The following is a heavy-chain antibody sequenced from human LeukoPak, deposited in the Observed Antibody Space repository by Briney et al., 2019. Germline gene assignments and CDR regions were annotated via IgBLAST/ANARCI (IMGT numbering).Heavy chain of an antibody. CDR2: IYYSGST. CDR1: GFTFSSYK. V-gene: IGHV4-59*08. CDR3: ARRGRLGYHFGY. Sequence: EPGGSLRLSCAASGFTFSSYKMNWVRQAPGKGLEWIGYIYYSGSTNYNPSLKSRVTISVDTSKNQFSLKLSSVTAADTAVYYCARRGRLGYHFGYWGQGTLVTVSS. J-gene: IGHJ4*02. D-gene: IGHD5-12*01.